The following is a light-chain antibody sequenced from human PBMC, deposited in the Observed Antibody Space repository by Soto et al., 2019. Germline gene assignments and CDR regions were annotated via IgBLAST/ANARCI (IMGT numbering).Light chain of an antibody. CDR1: QSVSSN. V-gene: IGKV3-15*01. CDR3: QQYNNWPPLT. Sequence: EIVMTQSPATLSLSPGERATLSCRASQSVSSNLAWYQQKPGQAPRLLIYGASTRATGIPARFSGSGSWTEFTLTISSLQSEDVAVYYCQQYNNWPPLTFGGGTKVEIK. CDR2: GAS. J-gene: IGKJ4*01.